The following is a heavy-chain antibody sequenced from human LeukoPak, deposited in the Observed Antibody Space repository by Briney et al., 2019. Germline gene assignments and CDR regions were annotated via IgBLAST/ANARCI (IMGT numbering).Heavy chain of an antibody. J-gene: IGHJ3*02. CDR2: IYASGST. D-gene: IGHD3-9*01. V-gene: IGHV4-4*07. Sequence: PSETLSLTCTVSGGSISSYYWSWIRQPAGKGLEWIGRIYASGSTNYNPSLESRVTMSVDTSKNQFSLKLTSVTAADTAVYYCARDGKRYFDWFDAFDIWGQGTMVTISS. CDR3: ARDGKRYFDWFDAFDI. CDR1: GGSISSYY.